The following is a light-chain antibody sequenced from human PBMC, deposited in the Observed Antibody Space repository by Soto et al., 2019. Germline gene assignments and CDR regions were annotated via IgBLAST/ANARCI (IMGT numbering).Light chain of an antibody. CDR3: AAWDDGVGGPA. Sequence: QSVLNQPPSASGTPGPRVTISCSGSNSNIGNKYVYWYQQLPGTAHKLLMYRNNHRPSGFTDRFSGSKYGTSDSLAISGLRSEDEDDSYCAAWDDGVGGPAFGGGTKLPVL. CDR1: NSNIGNKY. J-gene: IGLJ2*01. CDR2: RNN. V-gene: IGLV1-47*01.